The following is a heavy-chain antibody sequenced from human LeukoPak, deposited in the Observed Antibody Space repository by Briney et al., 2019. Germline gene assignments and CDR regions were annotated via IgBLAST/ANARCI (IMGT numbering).Heavy chain of an antibody. CDR1: GFSFSSSS. J-gene: IGHJ4*02. D-gene: IGHD3-3*01. V-gene: IGHV3-48*02. CDR2: ISSSSSAI. Sequence: GGSLRLSCAASGFSFSSSSMNCLRQAPGKGLEWISYISSSSSAIYYADSVKGRFTISRDNAKNSLYLQLNSLVDQDTAVYYCAKTWSGSYLDYWGLGTLVTVSA. CDR3: AKTWSGSYLDY.